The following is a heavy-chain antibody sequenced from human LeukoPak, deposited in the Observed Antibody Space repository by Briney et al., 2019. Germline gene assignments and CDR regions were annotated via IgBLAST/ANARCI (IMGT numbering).Heavy chain of an antibody. CDR2: ISSSSSYI. V-gene: IGHV3-21*01. J-gene: IGHJ4*02. D-gene: IGHD4-23*01. CDR3: ARDEYYGGNCLDY. CDR1: GFTFSSYS. Sequence: GGSLSLTCAASGFTFSSYSMNWVRQAPGKGLEWVSYISSSSSYIYYADSVKGRFTIARDNAKNSLYLQMNSLRAEDTAVYYCARDEYYGGNCLDYWGQGTLVTVSS.